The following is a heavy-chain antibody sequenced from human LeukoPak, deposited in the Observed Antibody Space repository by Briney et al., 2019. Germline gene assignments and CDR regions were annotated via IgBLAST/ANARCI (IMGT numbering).Heavy chain of an antibody. CDR2: INHSGST. CDR1: GGSISSNHYY. V-gene: IGHV4-39*07. D-gene: IGHD3-22*01. CDR3: ARVYYYDSSGYSYFDY. J-gene: IGHJ4*02. Sequence: SETLSLTCTVSGGSISSNHYYWSWIRQPPGKGLEWIGEINHSGSTNYNPSLKSRVTISVDTSKNQFSLKLSSVTAADTAVYYCARVYYYDSSGYSYFDYWGQGTLVTVSS.